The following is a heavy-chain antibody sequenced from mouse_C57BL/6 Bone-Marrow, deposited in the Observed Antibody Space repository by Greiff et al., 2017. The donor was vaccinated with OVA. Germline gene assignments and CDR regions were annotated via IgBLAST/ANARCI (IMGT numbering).Heavy chain of an antibody. D-gene: IGHD2-4*01. CDR1: GYTFTSYW. CDR2: IDPNSGGT. Sequence: VQLQQPGAELVKPGASVKLSCKASGYTFTSYWMHWVKQRPGRGLEWIGRIDPNSGGTKYNEKFKSKATLTVDKPSSTAYMQISSLTSEDSAVYYCARSGYDYDGYYFDYWGQGTPLTVSS. J-gene: IGHJ2*01. CDR3: ARSGYDYDGYYFDY. V-gene: IGHV1-72*01.